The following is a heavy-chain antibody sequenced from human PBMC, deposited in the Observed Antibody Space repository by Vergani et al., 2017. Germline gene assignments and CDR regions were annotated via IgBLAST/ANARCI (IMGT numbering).Heavy chain of an antibody. CDR2: ISSSGSTI. J-gene: IGHJ4*02. CDR1: GFTFSDYY. CDR3: AKDIRGGYSYGFGPFDY. V-gene: IGHV3-11*01. D-gene: IGHD5-18*01. Sequence: QVQLVESGGGLVKPGGSLRLSCAASGFTFSDYYMSWIRQAPGKGLEWVSYISSSGSTIYYADSVKGRFTISRDNSKNSLYLQMNSLRTEDTALYYCAKDIRGGYSYGFGPFDYWGQGTLVTVSS.